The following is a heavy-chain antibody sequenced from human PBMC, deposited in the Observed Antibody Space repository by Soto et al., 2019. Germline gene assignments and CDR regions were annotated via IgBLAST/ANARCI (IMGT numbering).Heavy chain of an antibody. CDR2: IRSKANSYAT. D-gene: IGHD5-12*01. CDR3: TRPFHSGYAFPMGMDV. Sequence: PVGSLRLSCAASGFTFSGSAMHWVRQASGKGLEWVGRIRSKANSYATAYAASVKGRFTISRDDSKNTAYLQMNSLKTEDTAVYYCTRPFHSGYAFPMGMDVWGQGTTVTVSS. J-gene: IGHJ6*02. CDR1: GFTFSGSA. V-gene: IGHV3-73*01.